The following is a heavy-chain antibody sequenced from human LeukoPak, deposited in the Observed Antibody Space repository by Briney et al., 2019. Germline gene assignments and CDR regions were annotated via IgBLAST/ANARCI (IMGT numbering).Heavy chain of an antibody. D-gene: IGHD6-19*01. Sequence: SETLSLTCTVSGGSISSYYWSWIRQPPGKGLEWIGYIYYSGSTNYNPSLKSRVTISVDTSKNQFSLKLSSVTAADTAVYYCARGHFGSGWTYYYCYGMDVWGQGTTVTVSS. CDR2: IYYSGST. CDR3: ARGHFGSGWTYYYCYGMDV. V-gene: IGHV4-59*01. J-gene: IGHJ6*02. CDR1: GGSISSYY.